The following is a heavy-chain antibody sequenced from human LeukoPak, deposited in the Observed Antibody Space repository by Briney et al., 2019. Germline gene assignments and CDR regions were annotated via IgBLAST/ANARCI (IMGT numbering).Heavy chain of an antibody. CDR3: ARIQLDYYYYGMDV. D-gene: IGHD5-18*01. CDR2: MNPNSGNT. CDR1: GYTFTSYD. Sequence: GSVKVSCKASGYTFTSYDINWVRQATGQGLEWMGWMNPNSGNTGYAQKFQGRVTMTRNTSISTAYMELSSLRSEDTAVYYCARIQLDYYYYGMDVWGQGTTVTVSS. V-gene: IGHV1-8*01. J-gene: IGHJ6*02.